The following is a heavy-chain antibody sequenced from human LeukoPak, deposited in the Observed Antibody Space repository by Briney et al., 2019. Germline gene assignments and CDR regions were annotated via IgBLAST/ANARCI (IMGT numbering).Heavy chain of an antibody. CDR2: IYPGDSDT. Sequence: GESLKISCKGSGYSFTSYWIGWVRQMPGKGLEWMGIIYPGDSDTRYNPSFQGQVTISADKSISSAYLQWGSLKASDTAMYYCARTHLPSEDAFDIWGQGTMVTVSS. CDR1: GYSFTSYW. CDR3: ARTHLPSEDAFDI. V-gene: IGHV5-51*01. J-gene: IGHJ3*02.